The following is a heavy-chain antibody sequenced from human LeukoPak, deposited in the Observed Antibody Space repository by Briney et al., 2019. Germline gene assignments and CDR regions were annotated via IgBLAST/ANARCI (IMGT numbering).Heavy chain of an antibody. CDR2: INHSGST. D-gene: IGHD5-18*01. J-gene: IGHJ4*02. CDR3: ASALYSYGSFDY. V-gene: IGHV4-34*01. CDR1: GGSFSGYY. Sequence: SETLSLTCAVYGGSFSGYYWSWIRQPPGKGLEWIGEINHSGSTNYNPSLKSRATISVDTSKNQFSLKLSSVTAADTAVYYCASALYSYGSFDYWGQGTLVTVSS.